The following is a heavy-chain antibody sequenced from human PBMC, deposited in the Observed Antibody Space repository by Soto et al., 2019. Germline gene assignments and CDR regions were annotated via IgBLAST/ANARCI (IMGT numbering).Heavy chain of an antibody. CDR2: IYHRGNT. Sequence: LSATLSRTGALACRYRTGVSWGVFGREPTGRGLVGCGEIYHRGNTNYNPSLKSRDTISVDMSKNQFSLKLSSVTAADTAVYYCARGPLGDIFDCYGDRAVLHWGPGPLVTVPS. CDR1: CRYRTGVSW. J-gene: IGHJ4*02. D-gene: IGHD3-16*01. V-gene: IGHV4-4*02. CDR3: ARGPLGDIFDCYGDRAVLH.